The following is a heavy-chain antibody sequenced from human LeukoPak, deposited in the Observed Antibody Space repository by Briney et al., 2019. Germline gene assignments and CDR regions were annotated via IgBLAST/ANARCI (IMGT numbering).Heavy chain of an antibody. CDR3: ARVYRYSTWGNYFDY. CDR1: GGTFSRYA. D-gene: IGHD3-16*02. Sequence: SVKVSSKASGGTFSRYAISWVRQAPGQGLEWMGGIIPMFGTANYAQKFQGRVTITADESTSTAYMELSSLRSEDTAVYYCARVYRYSTWGNYFDYWGQGTLVTVSS. V-gene: IGHV1-69*13. CDR2: IIPMFGTA. J-gene: IGHJ4*02.